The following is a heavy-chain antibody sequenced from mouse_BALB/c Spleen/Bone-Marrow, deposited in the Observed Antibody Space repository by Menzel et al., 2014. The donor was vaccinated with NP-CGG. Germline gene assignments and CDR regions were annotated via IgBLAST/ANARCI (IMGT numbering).Heavy chain of an antibody. V-gene: IGHV1-37*01. CDR1: GFSFTGNF. D-gene: IGHD2-1*01. CDR3: GGQDGNYGGFAY. CDR2: INPYNGDT. Sequence: EVHVAESGSELVKPGASVKISCKASGFSFTGNFMNWVKQSLGKSLEWIGRINPYNGDTFYNQKFKGMATLTVDKSSSTAHMELLSLTSENSAVYYCGGQDGNYGGFAYWGQGTLVTVSA. J-gene: IGHJ3*01.